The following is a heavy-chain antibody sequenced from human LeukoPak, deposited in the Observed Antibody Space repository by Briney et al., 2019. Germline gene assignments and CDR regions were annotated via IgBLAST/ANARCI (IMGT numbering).Heavy chain of an antibody. CDR2: INPNSGGT. V-gene: IGHV1-2*02. J-gene: IGHJ4*02. CDR3: ARDGMGQQLAPDY. Sequence: ASVKVSCKASGYTFTGYYMHWVRQAPGQGLEWMGWINPNSGGTNYAQKFQGRVTMTRDTSISTAYMELRSLRSDDTAVYYCARDGMGQQLAPDYWGQGTLVTVSS. D-gene: IGHD6-13*01. CDR1: GYTFTGYY.